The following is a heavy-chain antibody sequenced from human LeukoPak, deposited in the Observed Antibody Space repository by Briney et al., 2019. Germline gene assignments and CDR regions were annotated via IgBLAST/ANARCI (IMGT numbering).Heavy chain of an antibody. V-gene: IGHV4-38-2*02. CDR2: IYHSGST. CDR1: GYSISSGYY. D-gene: IGHD6-13*01. CDR3: ARDTGSSSGGGSGMDV. Sequence: SETLSLTCAVSGYSISSGYYWGWIRQPPGKGLEWIGSIYHSGSTLYNPSLKSRVTISVDTSKAQFSLNLSSVTAADTAVYYCARDTGSSSGGGSGMDVWGKGTTVTVSS. J-gene: IGHJ6*04.